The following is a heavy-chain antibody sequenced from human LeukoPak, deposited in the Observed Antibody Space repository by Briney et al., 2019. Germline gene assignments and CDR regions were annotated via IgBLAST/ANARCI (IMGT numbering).Heavy chain of an antibody. Sequence: ASVKVSCQASGYIFTSYDINWVRPATGQGLEWMGWMNPNSGNTGYAQKFQGRVTMTRNTYISKAYMELSSLRSEDTAVYYCARGLVPAAMEEGYWGQGTLVTVS. CDR2: MNPNSGNT. CDR3: ARGLVPAAMEEGY. J-gene: IGHJ4*02. CDR1: GYIFTSYD. V-gene: IGHV1-8*01. D-gene: IGHD2-2*01.